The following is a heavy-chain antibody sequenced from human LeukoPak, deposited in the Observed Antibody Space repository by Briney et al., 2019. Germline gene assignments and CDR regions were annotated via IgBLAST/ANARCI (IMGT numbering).Heavy chain of an antibody. CDR2: IYYSGST. CDR1: GGSISSYY. Sequence: SSETLSLTCTVSGGSISSYYWSWIRHPPGQGLEWIGYIYYSGSTNYNPSLKSRVTISVDTSKNQFSLKLSSVTAADTAVYYCARTRGAVAGWFDPWGQGTLVTVSS. CDR3: ARTRGAVAGWFDP. D-gene: IGHD6-19*01. J-gene: IGHJ5*02. V-gene: IGHV4-59*01.